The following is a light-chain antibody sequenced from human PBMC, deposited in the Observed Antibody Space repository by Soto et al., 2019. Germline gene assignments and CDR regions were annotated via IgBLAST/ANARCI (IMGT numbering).Light chain of an antibody. CDR3: QQYYSYPPLT. V-gene: IGKV1-8*01. J-gene: IGKJ4*01. Sequence: AIRMTQSPSSFSASTGDRVTITCRASQGISSYLAWYQQKPGKAPKLLTYAASTLQSGVPSRFSGSGSGTDFTLTISCLQSEDFATYYCQQYYSYPPLTFGGGTKVDI. CDR1: QGISSY. CDR2: AAS.